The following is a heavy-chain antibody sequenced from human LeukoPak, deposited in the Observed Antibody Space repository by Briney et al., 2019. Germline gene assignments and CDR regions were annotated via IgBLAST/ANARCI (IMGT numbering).Heavy chain of an antibody. CDR3: ARGCGYCSGGSCYPSWFDP. CDR2: IYYSGRT. Sequence: SETLSLTCTVSGGSISSGGYYWGWIRQHPGKGLEGIGFIYYSGRTYSNPSLKRRVIISLDTSKNQLSLKLSSVTAADTAVYYCARGCGYCSGGSCYPSWFDPWGQGTLVTVSS. J-gene: IGHJ5*02. D-gene: IGHD2-15*01. CDR1: GGSISSGGYY. V-gene: IGHV4-31*03.